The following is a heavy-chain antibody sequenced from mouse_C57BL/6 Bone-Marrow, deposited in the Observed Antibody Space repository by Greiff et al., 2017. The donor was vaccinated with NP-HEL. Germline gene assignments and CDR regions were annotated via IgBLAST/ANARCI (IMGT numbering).Heavy chain of an antibody. V-gene: IGHV5-9*01. Sequence: DVKLVESGGGLVKPGGSLKLSCAASGFTFSSYTMSWVRQTPEKRLEWVATISGGGGNTYYPDSVKGRFTISRDNAKNTLYLQMSSLRSEDTALYYCARTHLLLRYFDVWGTGTTVTVSS. J-gene: IGHJ1*03. CDR2: ISGGGGNT. CDR1: GFTFSSYT. CDR3: ARTHLLLRYFDV. D-gene: IGHD1-1*01.